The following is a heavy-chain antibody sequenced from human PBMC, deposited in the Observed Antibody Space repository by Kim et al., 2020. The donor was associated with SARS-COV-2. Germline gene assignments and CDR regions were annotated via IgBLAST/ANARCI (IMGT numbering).Heavy chain of an antibody. D-gene: IGHD2-2*01. J-gene: IGHJ6*03. CDR2: ISGSGGST. CDR3: AKDWGNYCSSTSCYPDYYYYMDV. Sequence: GGSLRLSCAASGFTFSSYAMSWVRQAPGKGLEWVSAISGSGGSTYYADSVKGRFTISRDNSKNTLYLQMNSLRAEDTAVYYCAKDWGNYCSSTSCYPDYYYYMDVWGKGTTVTVSS. V-gene: IGHV3-23*01. CDR1: GFTFSSYA.